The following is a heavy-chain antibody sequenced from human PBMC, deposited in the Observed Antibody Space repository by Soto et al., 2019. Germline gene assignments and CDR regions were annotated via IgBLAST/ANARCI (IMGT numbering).Heavy chain of an antibody. CDR3: VREFLVRGVIPRTTNGMDV. CDR2: ISSSSSYI. D-gene: IGHD3-10*01. CDR1: GFTFSSYS. J-gene: IGHJ6*02. Sequence: AGGSLRLSCAASGFTFSSYSMNWVRQAPGKGLEWVSSISSSSSYIYYADSVKGRFTISRDNAKNSLYLQMNSLRAEDTAVYYCVREFLVRGVIPRTTNGMDVWGQGTTVTVSS. V-gene: IGHV3-21*01.